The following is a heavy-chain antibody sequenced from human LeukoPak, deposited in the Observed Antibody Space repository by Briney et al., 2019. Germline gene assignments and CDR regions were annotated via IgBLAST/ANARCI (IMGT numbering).Heavy chain of an antibody. CDR3: ARGIRWASDY. D-gene: IGHD4-23*01. V-gene: IGHV3-64*01. J-gene: IGHJ4*02. Sequence: GGSLRLSCAASGFTFSRYGMVWVRQAPGKGLEYASGITSNGGTTYYGNSVKGRFTISRDNSKDTLYLQMGSLRTEDMAVYYCARGIRWASDYWGQGTLVTVAS. CDR1: GFTFSRYG. CDR2: ITSNGGTT.